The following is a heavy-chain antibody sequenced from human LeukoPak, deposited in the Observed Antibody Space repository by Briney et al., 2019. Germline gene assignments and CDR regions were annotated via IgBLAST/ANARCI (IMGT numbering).Heavy chain of an antibody. CDR2: IHHSGTT. D-gene: IGHD1-26*01. V-gene: IGHV4-61*01. Sequence: PSETLSLTCTVSGGSVSRGSYYWSWTRQPPGKGLEWIGYIHHSGTTNYSPSLKSRVTISVDMSKNQLFLNLTSVTAADTAVYYCARGRLGATYWGQGTLVTVSP. J-gene: IGHJ4*02. CDR3: ARGRLGATY. CDR1: GGSVSRGSYY.